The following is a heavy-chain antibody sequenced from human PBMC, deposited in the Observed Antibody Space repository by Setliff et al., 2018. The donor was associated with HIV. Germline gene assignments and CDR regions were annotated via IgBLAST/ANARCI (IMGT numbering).Heavy chain of an antibody. CDR2: IHGDGTT. CDR1: GASISGYY. D-gene: IGHD3-16*01. V-gene: IGHV4-4*08. Sequence: SETLSLTCTVSGASISGYYWSWIRQTPGKGLEWIGSIHGDGTTNHNPSLKSRVTISLDTPRNHFSLNLHSVTAADTAVYYCATIKPGGASFDNWGQGTLVTVSS. CDR3: ATIKPGGASFDN. J-gene: IGHJ4*02.